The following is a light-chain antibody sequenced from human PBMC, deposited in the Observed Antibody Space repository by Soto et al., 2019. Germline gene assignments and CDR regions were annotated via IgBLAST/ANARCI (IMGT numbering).Light chain of an antibody. CDR2: GAS. V-gene: IGKV3-15*01. J-gene: IGKJ4*01. CDR1: QSVSSN. Sequence: EIVMTQSPATLSVSPGERATLSCRASQSVSSNLAWYQQKPGQAPRLLIYGASTRATGIPARFSGSGSGTEFTLTISSLQSEDVAVYYCQQYTNCFPLTFGGGTQVDIK. CDR3: QQYTNCFPLT.